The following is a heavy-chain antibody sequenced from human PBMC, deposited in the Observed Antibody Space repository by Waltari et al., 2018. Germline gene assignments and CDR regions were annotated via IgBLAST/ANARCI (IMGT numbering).Heavy chain of an antibody. CDR3: VRQSTYSGGYYGGSYNWFDP. Sequence: EVQLVESGGGLVQPGGSLRLSCAASGFTFSSYNMNWVRPAPGKGLEWVSYISSSRTTINSADAVKGRFTISRYNDKNSLYLQMDSLRAEDTAVYYCVRQSTYSGGYYGGSYNWFDPWGQGTLVTVSS. D-gene: IGHD6-19*01. CDR1: GFTFSSYN. J-gene: IGHJ5*02. CDR2: ISSSRTTI. V-gene: IGHV3-48*04.